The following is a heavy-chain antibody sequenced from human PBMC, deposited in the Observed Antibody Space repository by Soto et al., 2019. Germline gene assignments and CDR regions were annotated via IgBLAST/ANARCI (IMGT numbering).Heavy chain of an antibody. V-gene: IGHV3-23*02. Sequence: EVQLLESGGGLVQPGGSLRLSCAASGFTFYRYDMFWVRQTPRRGLEWVSFISGSGGRIEYGDFVRGRFTASRDNAEDALSLQISTLASDATGVYYCVRRGSETGWYFDQWGQGTLVVVSS. J-gene: IGHJ4*02. CDR1: GFTFYRYD. D-gene: IGHD6-19*01. CDR3: VRRGSETGWYFDQ. CDR2: ISGSGGRI.